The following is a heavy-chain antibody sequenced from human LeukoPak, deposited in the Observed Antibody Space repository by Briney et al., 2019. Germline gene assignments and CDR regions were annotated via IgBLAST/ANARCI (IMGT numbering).Heavy chain of an antibody. CDR1: GFTFSSYA. D-gene: IGHD4-11*01. Sequence: GGSLRPSCAASGFTFSSYAMSWVRQAPGKGLEWVSAISGSGGSTYYADSVKGRFTISRDNSKNTLYLQMNSLRAEDTAVYYCAKEGVYSNYEDDWFDPWGQGTLVTVSS. CDR3: AKEGVYSNYEDDWFDP. CDR2: ISGSGGST. V-gene: IGHV3-23*01. J-gene: IGHJ5*02.